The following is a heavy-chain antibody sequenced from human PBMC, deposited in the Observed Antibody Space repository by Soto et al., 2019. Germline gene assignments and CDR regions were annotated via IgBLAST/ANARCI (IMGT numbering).Heavy chain of an antibody. CDR1: GFTFSSYS. V-gene: IGHV3-21*01. CDR3: ARVGCSSTSCYGGVDAFDI. J-gene: IGHJ3*02. CDR2: ISSSSSYI. D-gene: IGHD2-2*01. Sequence: GGSLRLSCAASGFTFSSYSMNWVRQAPGKGLEWVSSISSSSSYIYYADSVKGRFTISRDNAKNSLYLQMNSLRAEDTAVYYCARVGCSSTSCYGGVDAFDIWGQGTMVTVSS.